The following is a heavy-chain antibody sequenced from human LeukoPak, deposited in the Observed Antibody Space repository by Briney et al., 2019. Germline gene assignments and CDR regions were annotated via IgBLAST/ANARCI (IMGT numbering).Heavy chain of an antibody. V-gene: IGHV4-34*01. CDR2: INHSGST. J-gene: IGHJ3*02. CDR1: GGSFSGYY. CDR3: ARTNGYSSSFDI. Sequence: SETLSLTCAVYGGSFSGYYWSWIRQPPGKGLEWIGEINHSGSTNYNPSLKSRVNISVDTSENQFSLKLSSVTAADTAVYYCARTNGYSSSFDIWGQGTMVTVSS. D-gene: IGHD6-13*01.